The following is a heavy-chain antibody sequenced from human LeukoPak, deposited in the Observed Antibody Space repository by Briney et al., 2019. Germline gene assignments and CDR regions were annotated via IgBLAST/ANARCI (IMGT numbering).Heavy chain of an antibody. CDR2: IYYSGST. CDR1: GGSISSSSYY. J-gene: IGHJ2*01. CDR3: ARGLWYYDSSGYHYGWYFDL. D-gene: IGHD3-22*01. V-gene: IGHV4-39*07. Sequence: SETLSLTCTVSGGSISSSSYYWGWIRQPPGKGLEWIGSIYYSGSTYYNPSLKSRVSIVIATSENQFSLKLTSVTAADTAVYYCARGLWYYDSSGYHYGWYFDLWGRGTLVTVSS.